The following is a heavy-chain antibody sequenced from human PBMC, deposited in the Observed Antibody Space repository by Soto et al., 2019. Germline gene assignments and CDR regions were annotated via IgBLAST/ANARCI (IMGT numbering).Heavy chain of an antibody. CDR3: ARVPNDFWSGRYGMDV. D-gene: IGHD3-3*01. Sequence: GGSLRLSCAASGFTFSSYDMHWVRQATGKGLEWVSAIGTAGDTYYPGSVKGLFTISRENAKNSLYLQMNSLRAGDTAVYYCARVPNDFWSGRYGMDVWGQGTTVTVSS. CDR2: IGTAGDT. J-gene: IGHJ6*02. V-gene: IGHV3-13*01. CDR1: GFTFSSYD.